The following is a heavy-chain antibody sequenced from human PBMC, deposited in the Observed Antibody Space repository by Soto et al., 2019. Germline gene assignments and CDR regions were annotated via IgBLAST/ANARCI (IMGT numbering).Heavy chain of an antibody. J-gene: IGHJ6*02. CDR3: ARGDSTDCSNGVCSFFYNHDMDV. Sequence: ASVKVSRKASGYSFTDYHIHWVRQAPGQGLEWLGRINPKSGGTSTAQKFQGWVTMTTDTSISTASMELTRLTSDDTAIYYCARGDSTDCSNGVCSFFYNHDMDVWGQGTTVTVSS. CDR1: GYSFTDYH. D-gene: IGHD2-8*01. V-gene: IGHV1-2*04. CDR2: INPKSGGT.